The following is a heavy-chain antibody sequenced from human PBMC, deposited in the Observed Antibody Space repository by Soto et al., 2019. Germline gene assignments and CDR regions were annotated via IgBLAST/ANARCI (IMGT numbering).Heavy chain of an antibody. CDR1: GYNFSTDA. J-gene: IGHJ5*02. D-gene: IGHD1-1*01. CDR3: ERFPRFFWNCVKS. CDR2: VSAYNGNT. V-gene: IGHV1-18*01. Sequence: QIQLVQSGAEVKKPGASVKVSCKASGYNFSTDAITWVRQAPGQGLEWMGWVSAYNGNTNYAQKFTGRVTMTTDTSTSKADMEIRSVTLDDRALDVCERFPRFFWNCVKSWGQGALVTVSS.